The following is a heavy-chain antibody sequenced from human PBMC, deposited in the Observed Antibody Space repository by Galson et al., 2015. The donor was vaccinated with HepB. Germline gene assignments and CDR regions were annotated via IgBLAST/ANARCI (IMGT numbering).Heavy chain of an antibody. D-gene: IGHD4-17*01. J-gene: IGHJ3*01. CDR1: GFIFDDYT. V-gene: IGHV3-9*01. CDR2: ISWNSGNI. Sequence: SLRLSCAASGFIFDDYTMHWVRQVPGKGLEWVSRISWNSGNIGYADSVKGRFTTSRDTAENSLHLQMDSLRAEDTALYYCAKDMGHGDYGWAFDVWGQGTMVIVSS. CDR3: AKDMGHGDYGWAFDV.